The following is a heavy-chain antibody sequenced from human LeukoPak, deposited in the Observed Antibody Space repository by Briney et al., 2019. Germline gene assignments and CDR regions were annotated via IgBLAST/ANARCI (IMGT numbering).Heavy chain of an antibody. V-gene: IGHV3-48*01. CDR2: ISSSRSTI. CDR3: ATGIDYDLPDY. CDR1: GFTFSSYS. D-gene: IGHD3-3*01. J-gene: IGHJ4*02. Sequence: GGSLRLSCAASGFTFSSYSMNWVRQAPGKGLEWVSYISSSRSTIYYADSVKGRFTISRDNGKNSLYLPMNSLRAEDTAVYYCATGIDYDLPDYWGQGTLVTVSS.